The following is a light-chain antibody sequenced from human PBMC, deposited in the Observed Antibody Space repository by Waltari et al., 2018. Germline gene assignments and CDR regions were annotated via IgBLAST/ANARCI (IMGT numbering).Light chain of an antibody. CDR3: QQYNNWLRTWT. J-gene: IGKJ1*01. CDR2: GAS. CDR1: QSVSSN. V-gene: IGKV3-15*01. Sequence: EIVMTQSPPTLSVSPGERATLTCRASQSVSSNLAWYQQKPGQAPRLLIYGASTRATGIPARFSGSGSGTEFTLTISSLQSEDFAVYYCQQYNNWLRTWTFGQGTKVEIK.